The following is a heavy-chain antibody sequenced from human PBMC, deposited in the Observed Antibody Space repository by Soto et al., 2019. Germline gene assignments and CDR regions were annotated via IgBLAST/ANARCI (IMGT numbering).Heavy chain of an antibody. CDR1: GYTFTTYA. CDR2: INAANDNT. D-gene: IGHD6-13*01. CDR3: ATTLGDRSSSWYYFDY. V-gene: IGHV1-3*01. J-gene: IGHJ4*02. Sequence: ASVKVSCKASGYTFTTYAIHCVRQAPGQRLEWMGWINAANDNTKYSQKLQGRLTITRDTSARTAYMELSSLRSDDTAVYYCATTLGDRSSSWYYFDYWGQGTLVTVSS.